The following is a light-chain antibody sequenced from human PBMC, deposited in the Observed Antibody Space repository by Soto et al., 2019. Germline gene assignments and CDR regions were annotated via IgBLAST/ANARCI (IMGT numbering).Light chain of an antibody. CDR3: KQYNIYWP. J-gene: IGKJ1*01. CDR1: QTIYDW. Sequence: DIQMTQSPSTLSASVGDRVTITCRASQTIYDWLAWYQQKPGKAPKLLIYKTSNLQSGVPSRFSGSASGTDFTLTIISLQPDDFATYYCKQYNIYWPFAQGTKVETK. V-gene: IGKV1-5*03. CDR2: KTS.